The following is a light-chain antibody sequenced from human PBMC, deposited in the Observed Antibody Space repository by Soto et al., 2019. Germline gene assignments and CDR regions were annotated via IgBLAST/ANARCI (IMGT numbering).Light chain of an antibody. CDR3: SSYASSTTPYV. CDR2: EVS. J-gene: IGLJ1*01. V-gene: IGLV2-14*01. Sequence: QSVLTQPASVSGSAGQSITFSCTGTSSDVGAYNYVSWYQQHPGKAPKLMIYEVSNRPSGVSNRFSGSKSGNTASLTISGLQTEDEADDYCSSYASSTTPYVFGTGTKVTVL. CDR1: SSDVGAYNY.